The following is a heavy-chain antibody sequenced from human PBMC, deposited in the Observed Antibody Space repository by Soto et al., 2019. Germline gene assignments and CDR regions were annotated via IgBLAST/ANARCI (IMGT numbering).Heavy chain of an antibody. V-gene: IGHV3-23*01. D-gene: IGHD6-13*01. CDR3: AKDRSGWYYFDY. J-gene: IGHJ4*02. CDR1: GFTFSSHV. Sequence: EVKLLESGGGLVQPGGSLRLSCAASGFTFSSHVMSWVRQAPGKGLEWVSGISVSGDSTYFADSVKGRFTISRDNSKNTLYLQMNSLRAEDTAIYHCAKDRSGWYYFDYWGQGTLVTVTS. CDR2: ISVSGDST.